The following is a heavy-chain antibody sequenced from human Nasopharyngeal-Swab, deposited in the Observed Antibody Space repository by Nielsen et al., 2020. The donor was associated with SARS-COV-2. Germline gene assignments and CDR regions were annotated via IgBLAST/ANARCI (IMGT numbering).Heavy chain of an antibody. CDR2: VAPEVGEP. CDR3: ASEGSGVFGVVIYAFDI. J-gene: IGHJ3*02. D-gene: IGHD3-3*01. CDR1: GYTLTVLP. V-gene: IGHV1-24*01. Sequence: ASVKVSCKVSGYTLTVLPIHWVRQAPGKGLEWMGSVAPEVGEPTYAQNFQGRVTMTEDSSTYTAYLELRSLRSEGTAVYYCASEGSGVFGVVIYAFDIWGPGTLVTVSS.